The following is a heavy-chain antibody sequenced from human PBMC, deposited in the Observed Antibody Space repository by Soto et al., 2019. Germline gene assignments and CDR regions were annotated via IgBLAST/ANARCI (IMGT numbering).Heavy chain of an antibody. CDR2: IYFSGIA. CDR3: ARGWGRIFDY. V-gene: IGHV4-59*01. J-gene: IGHJ4*02. CDR1: GASITDSY. D-gene: IGHD7-27*01. Sequence: SETVSLTCTVSGASITDSYWSWIRQPPEKGLEWIGYIYFSGIANYNPSLKSRATISLDTSKNEFSLKLTSVTAADTAVYYCARGWGRIFDYWGQGTLVTVSS.